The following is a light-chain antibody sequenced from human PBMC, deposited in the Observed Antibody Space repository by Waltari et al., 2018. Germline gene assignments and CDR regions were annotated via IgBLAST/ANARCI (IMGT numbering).Light chain of an antibody. CDR1: QSVGKY. CDR3: QKYESLPGT. J-gene: IGKJ1*01. V-gene: IGKV3-20*01. CDR2: HAS. Sequence: EIVLTQSPGTLSLSPGERATLSCTASQSVGKYLAWYQQRPGQAPRLLLYHASIRATGIPDRFSGSGSGTDFSLTISRLEPEDSAVYYCQKYESLPGTFGQGTTVEIK.